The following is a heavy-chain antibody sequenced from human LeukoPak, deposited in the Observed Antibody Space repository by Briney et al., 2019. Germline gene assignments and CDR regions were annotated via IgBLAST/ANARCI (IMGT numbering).Heavy chain of an antibody. J-gene: IGHJ4*02. CDR3: ARDSGHTGYDLLDY. V-gene: IGHV3-7*01. CDR2: IKHDGSEK. CDR1: GFTFNSYW. D-gene: IGHD5-12*01. Sequence: GGSLRLSCADSGFTFNSYWMGWVRQTPGKGLEWVANIKHDGSEKYYVDSVEGRFTIPRDNAKSSLFLQMNSLRAEDTAVYYCARDSGHTGYDLLDYWGQGTLVTVSS.